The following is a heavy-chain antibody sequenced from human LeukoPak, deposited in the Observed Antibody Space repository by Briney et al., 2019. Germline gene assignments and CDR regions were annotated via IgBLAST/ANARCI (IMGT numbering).Heavy chain of an antibody. D-gene: IGHD3-22*01. Sequence: PSQTLSLTCTVSGGSISSGGYYWSWIRQPPGKGLEWIGYIYYSGSTNYNPSLKSRVTISVDTSKNQFSLKLSSVTAADTAVYYCARTFYAPYYDSSADWFDPWGQGNLVTVSS. J-gene: IGHJ5*02. V-gene: IGHV4-61*08. CDR1: GGSISSGGYY. CDR2: IYYSGST. CDR3: ARTFYAPYYDSSADWFDP.